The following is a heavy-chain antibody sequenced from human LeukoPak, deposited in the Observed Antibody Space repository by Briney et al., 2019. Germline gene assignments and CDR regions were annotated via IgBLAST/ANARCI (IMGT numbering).Heavy chain of an antibody. CDR3: ARVFEYYYGSGSYYTSYNWFDP. CDR2: IFYSGST. J-gene: IGHJ5*02. CDR1: SGSISTSNYY. Sequence: PSETLSLTCTVSSGSISTSNYYWGWVRQPPGKALEWIGNIFYSGSTYYNPSLKSRVTISVDTSKNQFSLKLSSVTAADTAVYYCARVFEYYYGSGSYYTSYNWFDPWGQGTLVTVSS. V-gene: IGHV4-39*07. D-gene: IGHD3-10*01.